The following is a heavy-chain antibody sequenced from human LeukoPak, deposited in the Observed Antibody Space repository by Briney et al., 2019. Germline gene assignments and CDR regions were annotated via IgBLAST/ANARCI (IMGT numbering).Heavy chain of an antibody. CDR2: ISSSSSYI. CDR3: ARGYYDYVWGSYRPFDY. CDR1: GFTFSSYS. D-gene: IGHD3-16*01. Sequence: PGGSLRLSCAASGFTFSSYSMNWVRQAPGKGLEWVSSISSSSSYIYYADSVKGRFTISRDNAENSLYLQMNSLRAEDTAVYYCARGYYDYVWGSYRPFDYWGQGTLVTVSS. J-gene: IGHJ4*02. V-gene: IGHV3-21*01.